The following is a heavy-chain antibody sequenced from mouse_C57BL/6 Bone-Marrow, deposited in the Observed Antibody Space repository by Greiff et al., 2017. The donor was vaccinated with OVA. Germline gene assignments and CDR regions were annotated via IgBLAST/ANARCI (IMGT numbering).Heavy chain of an antibody. CDR1: GYAFRSSW. D-gene: IGHD2-5*01. V-gene: IGHV1-82*01. CDR2: IYPGDGDT. Sequence: QVQLQQSGPELVKPGASVKISCKASGYAFRSSWMNWVKQRPGKGLEWIGRIYPGDGDTNYNGKFKGKATLTADKSSSTAYMQLSSLTSEDSAVYFCAHSNYTTSYAMDYWGQGTSVTVSS. CDR3: AHSNYTTSYAMDY. J-gene: IGHJ4*01.